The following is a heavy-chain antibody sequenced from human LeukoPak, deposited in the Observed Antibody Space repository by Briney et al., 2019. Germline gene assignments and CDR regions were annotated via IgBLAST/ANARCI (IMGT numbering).Heavy chain of an antibody. V-gene: IGHV3-7*01. Sequence: GGSLRLSCAASGFSFGDFWMTWVRQAPGKGLEWVANINRGGSVKYYVDSVKGRFTISRDDAESSLYVQMNSLRDEDTAVYYCARFGYSGWNLEYWGQGTLVTVSS. CDR1: GFSFGDFW. CDR3: ARFGYSGWNLEY. J-gene: IGHJ4*02. D-gene: IGHD5-12*01. CDR2: INRGGSVK.